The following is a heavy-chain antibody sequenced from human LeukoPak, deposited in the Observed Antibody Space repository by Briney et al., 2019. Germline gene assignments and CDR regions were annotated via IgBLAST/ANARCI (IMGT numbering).Heavy chain of an antibody. CDR3: ARMGFGGVIAESPYYYYGMDV. CDR1: GYSFTSYW. CDR2: IYPSDSDT. J-gene: IGHJ6*02. V-gene: IGHV5-51*01. D-gene: IGHD3-16*02. Sequence: GESLKISCKGSGYSFTSYWIGWVRQMPGKGLEWMGIIYPSDSDTRYSPSFQGQVTISADKSISTAYLQWSSLKASDTAMYYCARMGFGGVIAESPYYYYGMDVWGQGTTVTVSS.